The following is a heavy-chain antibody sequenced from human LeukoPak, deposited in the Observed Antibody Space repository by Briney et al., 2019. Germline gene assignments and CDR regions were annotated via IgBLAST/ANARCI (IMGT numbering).Heavy chain of an antibody. V-gene: IGHV3-74*01. CDR3: ARSAGRYYDSSGFDY. CDR1: GFAFRSYW. CDR2: INGDGTST. J-gene: IGHJ4*02. D-gene: IGHD3-22*01. Sequence: GGSLRLSCAASGFAFRSYWMQWVRQAPGEGLVWVSRINGDGTSTGYADSVKGRFTISRDNAKNTLYLQMNSLGAEDTAVYYCARSAGRYYDSSGFDYWGQGTLVTVSS.